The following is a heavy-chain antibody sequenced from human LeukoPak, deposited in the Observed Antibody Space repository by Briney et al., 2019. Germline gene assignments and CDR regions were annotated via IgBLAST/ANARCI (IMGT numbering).Heavy chain of an antibody. CDR3: ARADASGSYFHLDY. J-gene: IGHJ4*02. D-gene: IGHD3-10*01. CDR1: GYTFTNYG. CDR2: ISFHNGNT. V-gene: IGHV1-18*01. Sequence: GASVKVSCKASGYTFTNYGINWVRQAPGQGLEWMGWISFHNGNTNYPQKLQGRVTLTTDRSTSTAYMELKSLRSDDTAVYYCARADASGSYFHLDYWGQGTLVTVSS.